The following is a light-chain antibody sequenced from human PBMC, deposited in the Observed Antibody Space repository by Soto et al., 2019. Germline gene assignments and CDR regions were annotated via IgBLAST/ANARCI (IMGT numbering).Light chain of an antibody. CDR3: AVWDDGLSGWV. CDR1: SSNIGSNY. CDR2: ANN. J-gene: IGLJ3*02. Sequence: QSVLTQPPSASGTPGQRVTISCSGSSSNIGSNYVFWYHQLPGTAPKLLIYANNQRSSGVPDRVSGSKSGTSASQAISGLRSEDEADYYCAVWDDGLSGWVLGGGTKLTVL. V-gene: IGLV1-47*02.